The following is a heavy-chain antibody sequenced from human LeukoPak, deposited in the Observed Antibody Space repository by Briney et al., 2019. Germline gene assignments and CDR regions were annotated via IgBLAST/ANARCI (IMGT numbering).Heavy chain of an antibody. Sequence: SETLSLTCSVSGGSLSSSSYYWGWIRQPPGKGLEWIGSIYYSGSTYYNPSLKSRVTISVDTSKNQFSLKLSSVTAADTAVYYCARRRGTMVRGVSGWFDPWGQGTLVTVSS. CDR1: GGSLSSSSYY. CDR2: IYYSGST. D-gene: IGHD3-10*01. CDR3: ARRRGTMVRGVSGWFDP. V-gene: IGHV4-39*01. J-gene: IGHJ5*02.